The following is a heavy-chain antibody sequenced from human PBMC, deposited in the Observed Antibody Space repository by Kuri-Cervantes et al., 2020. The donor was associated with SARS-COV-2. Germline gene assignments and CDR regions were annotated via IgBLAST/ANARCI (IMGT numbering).Heavy chain of an antibody. J-gene: IGHJ4*02. V-gene: IGHV4-39*01. CDR3: ARGRGSH. CDR2: VYYSGTT. CDR1: GGSISSSSYY. D-gene: IGHD2-15*01. Sequence: GSLRLSCTVSGGSISSSSYYWGWIRQPPGKGLEWIGTVYYSGTTYYNPSLKSRVAISLDTSKNQFSLKLNSVTAADTAVYYCARGRGSHWGQGILVTVSS.